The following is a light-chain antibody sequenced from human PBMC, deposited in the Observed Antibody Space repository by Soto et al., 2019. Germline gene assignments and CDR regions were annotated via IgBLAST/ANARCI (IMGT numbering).Light chain of an antibody. CDR3: QQYNTWPPLT. CDR1: QSVSSN. Sequence: EIVMTQSPATLSVSPGERATLSCRASQSVSSNLAWYQQKPGQAPRLLIYGASTRATDIPVRFSGSGSGTEFTLTISSLQSEDFAVYYCQQYNTWPPLTFGGGTKVEIK. J-gene: IGKJ4*01. CDR2: GAS. V-gene: IGKV3-15*01.